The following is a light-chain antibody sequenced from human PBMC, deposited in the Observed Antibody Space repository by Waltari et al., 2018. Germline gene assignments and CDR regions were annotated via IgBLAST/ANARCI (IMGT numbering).Light chain of an antibody. V-gene: IGLV1-44*01. CDR3: AAWDDSLLGV. J-gene: IGLJ3*02. CDR2: SND. Sequence: QSVLTQPPSASGTPGQRVTISCSGSSSNTGRKIVNWYQQLPGTVPKLLIYSNDQRPSGVPDRFSGSKSGTSAYLAISGLHSEDEAEYYCAAWDDSLLGVFGGGTKLTVL. CDR1: SSNTGRKI.